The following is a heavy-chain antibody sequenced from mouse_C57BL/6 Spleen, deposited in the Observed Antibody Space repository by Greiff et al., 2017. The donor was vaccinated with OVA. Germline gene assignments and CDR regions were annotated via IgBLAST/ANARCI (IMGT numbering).Heavy chain of an antibody. V-gene: IGHV7-1*01. J-gene: IGHJ2*01. Sequence: EVQLVESGGGLVQSGRSLRLSCATSGFTFSDFYMEWVRQAPGKGLEWIAARRNKANDYKTEYSASVKGRFIVSRDTSPIILYLQMNALRSEDTAIYYCARDAGGDFDYWGQGTTLTVSS. CDR3: ARDAGGDFDY. CDR2: RRNKANDYKT. CDR1: GFTFSDFY.